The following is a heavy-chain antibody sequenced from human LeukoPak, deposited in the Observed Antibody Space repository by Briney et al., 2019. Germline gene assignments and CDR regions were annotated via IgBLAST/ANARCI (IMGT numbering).Heavy chain of an antibody. CDR1: GYTFTSYY. V-gene: IGHV1-46*01. J-gene: IGHJ4*02. Sequence: GASVKVSCKASGYTFTSYYMHWVRQAPGQGLEWMGIINPSGGSTSYAQKFQGRVTMTRDTSTSTVYMELSSLRSEDTAVYYCARSNMITFGGVITPFDYWGQGTLVTVSS. D-gene: IGHD3-16*02. CDR2: INPSGGST. CDR3: ARSNMITFGGVITPFDY.